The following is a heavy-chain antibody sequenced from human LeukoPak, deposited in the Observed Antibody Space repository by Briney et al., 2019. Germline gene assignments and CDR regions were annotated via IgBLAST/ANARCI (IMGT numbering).Heavy chain of an antibody. D-gene: IGHD1-14*01. CDR1: GGSISSSSYY. V-gene: IGHV4-39*07. CDR3: ARDGTTTNYYGMDV. J-gene: IGHJ6*02. Sequence: PSETLSLTCTVSGGSISSSSYYWGWIRQPPGKGLEWIGSIYYSGSTYYNPSLKSRVTISVDTSKNQFSLKLSSVTAADTAVYYCARDGTTTNYYGMDVWGQGTTVTVSS. CDR2: IYYSGST.